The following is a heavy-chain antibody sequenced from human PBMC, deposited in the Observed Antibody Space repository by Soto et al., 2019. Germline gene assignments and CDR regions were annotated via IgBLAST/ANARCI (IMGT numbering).Heavy chain of an antibody. CDR2: IIPIFGTA. Sequence: ASVKVSCKASGGTFSSYAISWVRQAPGQGLEWMGGIIPIFGTANYAQKFQGRVTITADESTSTAYMELSSLRSEDTAVYYCARAPDYGDYARDYFDYWGQGTLVTVSS. V-gene: IGHV1-69*13. CDR1: GGTFSSYA. J-gene: IGHJ4*02. CDR3: ARAPDYGDYARDYFDY. D-gene: IGHD4-17*01.